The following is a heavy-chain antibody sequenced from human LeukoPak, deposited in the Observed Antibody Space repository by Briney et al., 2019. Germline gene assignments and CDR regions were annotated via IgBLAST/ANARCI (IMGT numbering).Heavy chain of an antibody. J-gene: IGHJ4*02. CDR3: ARDPYGSYDSSGYHGRYFDY. D-gene: IGHD3-22*01. Sequence: GGSLRLSCAASGFTVSSNYMSWVRQAPGKGLEWVSVIYSGGSTYYADSVKGRFTISRDNSKHTLYLQMNSLRAEDTAVYYCARDPYGSYDSSGYHGRYFDYWGQGTLVTVSS. CDR1: GFTVSSNY. V-gene: IGHV3-66*01. CDR2: IYSGGST.